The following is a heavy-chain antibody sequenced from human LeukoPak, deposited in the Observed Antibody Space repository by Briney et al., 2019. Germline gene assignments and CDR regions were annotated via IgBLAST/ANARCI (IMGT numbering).Heavy chain of an antibody. CDR1: GFTFSDYY. V-gene: IGHV3-11*01. Sequence: GGSLRLSCAASGFTFSDYYMSWIRQAPGKGLEWVSYISSSGSTIYYADSVKGRFTISRDNAKNSLYLQLNSLRAEDTAVYYCARGSCSGGGCYISVYGMDVWGQGTTVTVSS. J-gene: IGHJ6*02. D-gene: IGHD2-15*01. CDR2: ISSSGSTI. CDR3: ARGSCSGGGCYISVYGMDV.